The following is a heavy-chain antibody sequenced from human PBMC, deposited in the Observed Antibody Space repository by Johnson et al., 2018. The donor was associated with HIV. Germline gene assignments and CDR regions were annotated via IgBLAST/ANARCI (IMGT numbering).Heavy chain of an antibody. Sequence: QVQLVESGGGVVRPGGSLRLSCAASGFTFDDYGMSWVRQAPGKGLEWVAVISYDGSNKYYADSVKGRFTISRDNYKNTLYLQMNSLRAEDTAVYYCARGIVLVVGATRGDGFDIWGQGTMVTVSS. D-gene: IGHD2-15*01. V-gene: IGHV3-30*03. CDR3: ARGIVLVVGATRGDGFDI. CDR1: GFTFDDYG. CDR2: ISYDGSNK. J-gene: IGHJ3*02.